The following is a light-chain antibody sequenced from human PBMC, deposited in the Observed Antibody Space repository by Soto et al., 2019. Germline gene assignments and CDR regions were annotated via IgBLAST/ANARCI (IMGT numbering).Light chain of an antibody. CDR2: GAS. CDR3: QEYGSSPPIT. Sequence: EIVLTQSPATLSLSPGERATLSCRASQSVSSSYLAWYQQKPGQAPRLLIYGASSRATGIPDRFSGSGSGRDFTPTISRLEPEDFAGYYFQEYGSSPPITFGQGTRLEIK. CDR1: QSVSSSY. V-gene: IGKV3-20*01. J-gene: IGKJ5*01.